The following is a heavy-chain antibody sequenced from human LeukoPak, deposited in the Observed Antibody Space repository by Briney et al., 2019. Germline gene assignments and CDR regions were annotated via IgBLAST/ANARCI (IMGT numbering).Heavy chain of an antibody. CDR1: GGSISSSSYY. CDR2: IYYSGST. D-gene: IGHD3-9*01. CDR3: ARHSAGYFDWSYNCFDP. Sequence: ASETLSLTCTVSGGSISSSSYYWGWIRQPPGKGLEWIGSIYYSGSTYYNPSLKSRVTISVDTSKNQFSLKLSPVTAADTAVYYCARHSAGYFDWSYNCFDPWGQGTLVTVS. J-gene: IGHJ5*02. V-gene: IGHV4-39*01.